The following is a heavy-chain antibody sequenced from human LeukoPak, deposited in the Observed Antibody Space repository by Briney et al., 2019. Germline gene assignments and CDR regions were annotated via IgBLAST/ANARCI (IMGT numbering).Heavy chain of an antibody. Sequence: SPETLSLTCAVYGGSFSGYYWSWIRQPPGKGLEWIGEINHSGSTNYNPSLKSRVTISVDTSKNQFSLKLSSVTAADTAVYYCARDGAAYQARAFDIWGQGTMVTVSS. CDR3: ARDGAAYQARAFDI. CDR1: GGSFSGYY. D-gene: IGHD4/OR15-4a*01. CDR2: INHSGST. J-gene: IGHJ3*02. V-gene: IGHV4-34*01.